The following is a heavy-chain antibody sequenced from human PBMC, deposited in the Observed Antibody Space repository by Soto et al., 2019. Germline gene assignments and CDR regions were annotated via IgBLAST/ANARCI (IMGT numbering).Heavy chain of an antibody. J-gene: IGHJ5*02. D-gene: IGHD2-2*01. CDR2: IYYSGST. CDR1: GGSISSYY. CDR3: ARENIVVVPAAIWFDP. V-gene: IGHV4-59*01. Sequence: SETLSLTCTVSGGSISSYYWSWIRQPPGKGLEWIGYIYYSGSTNYNPSLKSRVTISVDTSKNQFSLKLSSVTAADTAVYYCARENIVVVPAAIWFDPWGQGTLVTVSS.